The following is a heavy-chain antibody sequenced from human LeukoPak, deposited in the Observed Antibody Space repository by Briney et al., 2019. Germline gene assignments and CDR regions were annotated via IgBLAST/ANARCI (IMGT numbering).Heavy chain of an antibody. J-gene: IGHJ4*02. CDR2: INGNARYT. V-gene: IGHV3-21*01. D-gene: IGHD3-16*01. CDR1: GCSFSSYA. CDR3: ATSRTRLGTDFDY. Sequence: AGSLRLSCAASGCSFSSYALDWVRQPPGKGLEWVSSINGNARYTYNADSVKGRFTISRDNTKNSLYLQMNSVRAEDSAVYDCATSRTRLGTDFDYWGQGTLVTVSS.